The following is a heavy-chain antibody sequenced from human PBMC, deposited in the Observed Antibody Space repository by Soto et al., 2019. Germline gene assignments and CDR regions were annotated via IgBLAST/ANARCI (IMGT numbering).Heavy chain of an antibody. CDR2: ITSDGGTT. Sequence: GGCLRLSCAASGFTFSNYAMHWVRQSPGKRLEYVSAITSDGGTTYYAHSVKGRFTISRDNSKNTLYLQMDSLRAEDTAMYYCARDASGAADYWGQGTLVTVSS. J-gene: IGHJ4*02. D-gene: IGHD6-19*01. V-gene: IGHV3-64*01. CDR1: GFTFSNYA. CDR3: ARDASGAADY.